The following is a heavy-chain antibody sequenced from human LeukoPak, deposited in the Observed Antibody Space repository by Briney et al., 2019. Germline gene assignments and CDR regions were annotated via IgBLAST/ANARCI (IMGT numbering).Heavy chain of an antibody. CDR1: GFTFSSYG. CDR2: ISYDGSNK. CDR3: ARDTKGDYYMDV. Sequence: PGRSLRLSCAASGFTFSSYGMHWVRQAPGKGLEWVAVISYDGSNKYYADSVKGRFTISRNNSKNTLYLQMNSLRAEDTAVYYCARDTKGDYYMDVWGKGTTVTVSS. V-gene: IGHV3-30*03. J-gene: IGHJ6*03.